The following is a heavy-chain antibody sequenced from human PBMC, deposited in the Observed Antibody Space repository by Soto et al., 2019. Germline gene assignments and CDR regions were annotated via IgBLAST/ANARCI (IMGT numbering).Heavy chain of an antibody. CDR3: AKLPPTSGVRPYIYAPKVPFDY. CDR1: GFTFSSYA. CDR2: ISGSGDST. D-gene: IGHD2-2*01. Sequence: EVQLLESGGDLVKPGGSLRLSCVASGFTFSSYAMSWVRQAPGKGLEWVSGISGSGDSTFYADSVKGRFNISRDNSKNTLFFHINSLRAEDTALYYCAKLPPTSGVRPYIYAPKVPFDYWGQGTLVTVSS. V-gene: IGHV3-23*01. J-gene: IGHJ4*02.